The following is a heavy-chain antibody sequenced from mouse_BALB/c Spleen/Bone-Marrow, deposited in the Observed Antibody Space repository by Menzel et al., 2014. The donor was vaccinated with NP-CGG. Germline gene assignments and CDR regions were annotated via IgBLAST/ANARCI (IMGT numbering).Heavy chain of an antibody. D-gene: IGHD2-4*01. Sequence: EVQLVESGAELVKPGASVKLSCTASGFNIKDTYMHWVKQRPEQGLEWIGRIDPANGNTKYDPKFQGKATITADTSSNTAYLQPSSLTSEDTAVYYCARGYYDYDLDYWGQGTTLTVSS. CDR1: GFNIKDTY. V-gene: IGHV14-3*02. CDR2: IDPANGNT. CDR3: ARGYYDYDLDY. J-gene: IGHJ2*01.